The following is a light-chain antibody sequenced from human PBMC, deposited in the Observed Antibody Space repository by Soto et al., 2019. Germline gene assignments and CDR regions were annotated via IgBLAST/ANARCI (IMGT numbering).Light chain of an antibody. CDR3: QQYNRYWT. CDR2: KAS. CDR1: QSISSW. J-gene: IGKJ1*01. V-gene: IGKV1-5*03. Sequence: DIQMTQSPSTLSASVGDRVTITCRASQSISSWLAWYQQKPGRAPKLLIYKASSLESGVPSRFSGSGSETEFTLTISSLFPDDFATYYCQQYNRYWTFGQGTKVDI.